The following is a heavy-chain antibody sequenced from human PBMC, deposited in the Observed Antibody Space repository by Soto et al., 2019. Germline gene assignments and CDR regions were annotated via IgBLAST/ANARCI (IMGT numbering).Heavy chain of an antibody. D-gene: IGHD3-22*01. Sequence: QVQLVESGGGVVQPGRSLRLSCAASGFTFSSYGMHWVRQAPGKGLEWVAVISYDGSNKYYADSVKGRFTISRDNSKNTLYLQMNSLRAEDTAVYYCAKDGRDYYDSSGYFFDYWGQGTLVTVSS. J-gene: IGHJ4*02. V-gene: IGHV3-30*18. CDR3: AKDGRDYYDSSGYFFDY. CDR2: ISYDGSNK. CDR1: GFTFSSYG.